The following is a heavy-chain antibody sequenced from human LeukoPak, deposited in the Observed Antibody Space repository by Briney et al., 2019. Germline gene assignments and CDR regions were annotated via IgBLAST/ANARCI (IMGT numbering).Heavy chain of an antibody. V-gene: IGHV3-7*01. CDR3: ARRVVGGTDYFDY. J-gene: IGHJ4*02. CDR1: GFAFGTYW. D-gene: IGHD1-26*01. CDR2: IKIDGTEK. Sequence: RPGGSLRLSCAASGFAFGTYWMTWVRQAPGKGLEWVANIKIDGTEKRYADSVKGRFTISRDNAKNSLYLQMSSLRAEDTAAYYCARRVVGGTDYFDYWGQGTLVTVSS.